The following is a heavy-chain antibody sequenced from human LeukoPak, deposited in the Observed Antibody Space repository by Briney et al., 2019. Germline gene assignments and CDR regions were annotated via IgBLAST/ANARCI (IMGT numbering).Heavy chain of an antibody. CDR3: SGEIDY. J-gene: IGHJ4*02. Sequence: PGGSLRLSCAASGFTFSSYGMHWVRQAPGKGLEWVAVISYDGSNKYYADSVKGRFTISRDNSKNTLYLQMNSLRAEDTAVYYCSGEIDYWGQGTLVTVSS. D-gene: IGHD7-27*01. V-gene: IGHV3-30*03. CDR1: GFTFSSYG. CDR2: ISYDGSNK.